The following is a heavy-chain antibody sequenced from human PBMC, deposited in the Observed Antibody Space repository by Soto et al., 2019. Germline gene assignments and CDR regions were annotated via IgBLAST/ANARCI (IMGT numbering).Heavy chain of an antibody. CDR2: ISAHNGNT. V-gene: IGHV1-18*01. D-gene: IGHD1-1*01. Sequence: QVHLVQSGAEVKKPGASVKVSCKASGYTFTSYGLTWVRQAPGQGLEWMGWISAHNGNTDYAQKLQGRVIVTRDTATSTAYMALRSLISDDTAVYYCARGRYGDYWGQGALVTVSS. J-gene: IGHJ4*02. CDR3: ARGRYGDY. CDR1: GYTFTSYG.